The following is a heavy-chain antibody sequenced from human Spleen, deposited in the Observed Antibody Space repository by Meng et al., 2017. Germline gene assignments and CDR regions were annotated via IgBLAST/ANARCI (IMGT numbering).Heavy chain of an antibody. CDR2: IDPKTGDT. CDR3: ARDEDISAAGKLFGDY. J-gene: IGHJ4*01. D-gene: IGHD6-13*01. Sequence: QVPWVQSGAEAKTPAASGQVPCKPTGYTFPDYYIHWVRRAPGPGLEWMGRIDPKTGDTHYALKFQGRVTMTGDTSISTAYMELSGLRSDDTAMYYCARDEDISAAGKLFGDYWGHGTLVTVS. CDR1: GYTFPDYY. V-gene: IGHV1-2*06.